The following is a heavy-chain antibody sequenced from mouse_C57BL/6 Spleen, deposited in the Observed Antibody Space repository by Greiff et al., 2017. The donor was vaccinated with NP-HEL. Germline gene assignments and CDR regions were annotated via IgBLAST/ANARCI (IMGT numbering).Heavy chain of an antibody. CDR2: IYPGSGNT. J-gene: IGHJ3*01. CDR1: GYTFTDYY. V-gene: IGHV1-76*01. CDR3: ARYDYDQRAWFAY. Sequence: VQLQESGAELVRPGASVKLSCKASGYTFTDYYINWVKQRPGQGLEWIARIYPGSGNTYYNEKFKGKATLTAEKSSSTAYMQLSSLTSEDSAVYFCARYDYDQRAWFAYWGQGTLVTVSA. D-gene: IGHD2-4*01.